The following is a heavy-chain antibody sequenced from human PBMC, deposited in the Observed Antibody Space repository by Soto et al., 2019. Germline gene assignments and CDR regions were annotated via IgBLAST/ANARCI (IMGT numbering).Heavy chain of an antibody. Sequence: QVQLQQWGAGLLKPSETLSLTCAVYGGYLSGYYWSWIRQPPGQGLEWIGEINPSGSTSYIPSLESRVIMSVDTSKNQFSLRLSSVTAADTAVYYCARGLLGGAAAWGQGSLVTVSS. J-gene: IGHJ5*02. V-gene: IGHV4-34*01. D-gene: IGHD3-16*01. CDR1: GGYLSGYY. CDR3: ARGLLGGAAA. CDR2: INPSGST.